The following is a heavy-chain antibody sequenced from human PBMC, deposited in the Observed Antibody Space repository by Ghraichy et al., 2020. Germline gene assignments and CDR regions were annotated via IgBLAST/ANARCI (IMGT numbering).Heavy chain of an antibody. CDR2: VSHWGTT. CDR3: ARGRPRSGDLTGYFDF. CDR1: GDSISSDDYS. D-gene: IGHD3-16*01. J-gene: IGHJ4*02. Sequence: SQTLSLTCTVSGDSISSDDYSWAWIRQGPGKGLEWMGDVSHWGTTRRNPSLKSRVTISMDVSNNQFSVKVTSVTAADTAVYYCARGRPRSGDLTGYFDFWGQGTLVTVSS. V-gene: IGHV4-30-2*01.